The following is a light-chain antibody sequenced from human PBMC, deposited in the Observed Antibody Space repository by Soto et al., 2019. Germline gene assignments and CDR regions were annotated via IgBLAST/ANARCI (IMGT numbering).Light chain of an antibody. J-gene: IGKJ2*01. CDR3: HQYNNWPPYT. CDR1: QSVSTN. V-gene: IGKV3-15*01. Sequence: EIVMTQSPATLSVFPGERATLSCRASQSVSTNLAWYQQKPGQAPRLLIYGASARATGIPARFSGSGSRTEFTLTISSLQSEDFAVYYCHQYNNWPPYTFGQGTKLEIK. CDR2: GAS.